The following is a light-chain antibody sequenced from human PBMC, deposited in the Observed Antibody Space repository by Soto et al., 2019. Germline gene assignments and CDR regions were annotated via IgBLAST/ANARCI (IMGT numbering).Light chain of an antibody. Sequence: QSALTQPDSVSGSPGQSITISCTGTNSDVGGYELVYWYQRQPDKAPKLIIYEDFRRPSGVSNRFSGSKSGNTASLTISGLQAEDEADSLCASYAGSDLFVVFGGGTTLTVL. V-gene: IGLV2-23*01. CDR3: ASYAGSDLFVV. J-gene: IGLJ3*02. CDR2: EDF. CDR1: NSDVGGYEL.